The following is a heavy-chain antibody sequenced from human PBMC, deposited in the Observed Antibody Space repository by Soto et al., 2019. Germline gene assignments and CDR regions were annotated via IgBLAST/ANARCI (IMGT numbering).Heavy chain of an antibody. J-gene: IGHJ6*02. V-gene: IGHV1-8*01. CDR3: PSDLAGMDV. CDR1: AYTFTSYD. Sequence: ASLKVSCKASAYTFTSYDINWVRQATGEGLEWMVWMNPNSGNTGYSQKFQGRVTMTSNPSISTAYMELSSMRYEDTAVYYCPSDLAGMDVWGQGTTVTVSS. CDR2: MNPNSGNT.